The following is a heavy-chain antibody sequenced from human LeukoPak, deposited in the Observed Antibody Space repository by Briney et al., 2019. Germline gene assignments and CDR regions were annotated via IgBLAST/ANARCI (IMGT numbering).Heavy chain of an antibody. CDR1: VFTFSSYE. CDR2: NSSSGSTI. V-gene: IGHV3-48*03. D-gene: IGHD1-26*01. J-gene: IGHJ3*02. Sequence: PGGSLRLSCAAAVFTFSSYEMNWVRQAAGKGLGWVAYNSSSGSTIYYADSVKGRFTISRDNAKNSLYLQMNSLRAEDTAVYYCARDPTSSWETAFDIWGQGTMVTVSS. CDR3: ARDPTSSWETAFDI.